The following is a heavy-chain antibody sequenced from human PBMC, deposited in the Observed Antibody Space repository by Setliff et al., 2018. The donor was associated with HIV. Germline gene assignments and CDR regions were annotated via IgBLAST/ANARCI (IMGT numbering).Heavy chain of an antibody. D-gene: IGHD6-19*01. J-gene: IGHJ3*02. CDR3: VRDKWLVPDTFDI. V-gene: IGHV3-48*03. Sequence: GGSLRLSCAASGFTFSSFEMNWVRQAPGKVLEWVSYISSCGSTICYADSLKGRFTITRDNAKNSLYLQMNSLRAEDMALYYCVRDKWLVPDTFDIWGQGTMVTVSS. CDR2: ISSCGSTI. CDR1: GFTFSSFE.